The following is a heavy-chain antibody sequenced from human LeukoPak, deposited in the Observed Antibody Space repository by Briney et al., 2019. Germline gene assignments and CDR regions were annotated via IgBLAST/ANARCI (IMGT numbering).Heavy chain of an antibody. CDR3: AGPDDAFDI. CDR2: IYYSGST. CDR1: GGSISSYY. J-gene: IGHJ3*02. V-gene: IGHV4-59*01. D-gene: IGHD1-14*01. Sequence: PETLSLTCTVSGGSISSYYWSWIRQPPGKGLEWIGYIYYSGSTNYNPSLKSRVTISVDTSKNQFSLKLSSVTAADTAVYYCAGPDDAFDIWGQGTMVTVSS.